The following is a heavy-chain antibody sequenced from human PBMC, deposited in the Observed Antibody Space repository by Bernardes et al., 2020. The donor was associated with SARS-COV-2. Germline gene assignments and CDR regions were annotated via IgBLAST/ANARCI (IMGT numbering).Heavy chain of an antibody. J-gene: IGHJ6*02. Sequence: GGSLRLSCAASGFTFSDSYMSWIRQAPGKGLEWVSYIISSSNTRYADSVKGRFTISRDNAKNSLYLQMNSLRAEDSAVYYCARDLGSCSGPSCYNYYYYGMDVWGQGTTVTVSS. V-gene: IGHV3-11*06. D-gene: IGHD2-2*02. CDR3: ARDLGSCSGPSCYNYYYYGMDV. CDR1: GFTFSDSY. CDR2: IISSSNT.